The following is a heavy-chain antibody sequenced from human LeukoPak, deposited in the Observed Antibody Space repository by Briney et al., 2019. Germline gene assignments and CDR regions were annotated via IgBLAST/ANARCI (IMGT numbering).Heavy chain of an antibody. CDR3: ARPANWGSHNDFAI. V-gene: IGHV5-51*01. Sequence: GEFLKISCKAPGYSFAAYRIGRVRPMPGEGLEWVGIIYPGDSDTRYSPSFQGPVTMPADRPIGTAYPPWGSLKASDTAMYYCARPANWGSHNDFAIWGRGTMVTVSS. CDR2: IYPGDSDT. CDR1: GYSFAAYR. J-gene: IGHJ3*02. D-gene: IGHD7-27*01.